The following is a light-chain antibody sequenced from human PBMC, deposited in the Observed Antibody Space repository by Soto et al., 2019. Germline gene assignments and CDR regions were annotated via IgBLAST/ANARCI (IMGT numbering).Light chain of an antibody. CDR3: QQYGSSPLT. V-gene: IGKV3-20*01. J-gene: IGKJ4*01. CDR1: QSVWSSY. CDR2: DAS. Sequence: EIVLTQSPGTLSLSPGERATLSCRASQSVWSSYLAWYQQKPGQAPRLLIYDASSRATGIPDRFSGSGSGTDCTLTISRLEPEDFAVYYCQQYGSSPLTFGGGTKVEIK.